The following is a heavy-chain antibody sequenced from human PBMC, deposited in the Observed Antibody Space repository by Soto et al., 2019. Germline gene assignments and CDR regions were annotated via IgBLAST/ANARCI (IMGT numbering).Heavy chain of an antibody. J-gene: IGHJ5*02. CDR3: ARHPSMLLWAAAGHNWFDP. V-gene: IGHV4-39*01. CDR1: GGSISSSSYY. CDR2: IYYSGST. Sequence: PSETLSLTCTVSGGSISSSSYYWGWIRQPPGKGLEWIGSIYYSGSTYYNPSLKSRVTISVDTSKNQFSLKLSSVTAADTAVYYCARHPSMLLWAAAGHNWFDPWGQGTLVTVS. D-gene: IGHD6-13*01.